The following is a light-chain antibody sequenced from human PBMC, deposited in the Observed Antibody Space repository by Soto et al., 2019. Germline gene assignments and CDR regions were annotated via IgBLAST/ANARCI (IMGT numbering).Light chain of an antibody. V-gene: IGKV1-5*01. CDR1: QNVNNW. J-gene: IGKJ1*01. CDR2: EAS. Sequence: QRTQSPYTLTASVGDRVTITCRASQNVNNWLAWYQQKPGKAPNLLISEASNLESGVPSRFSGSGSGTEFTLAISSLQPDDFATYFCQQYNSYWTSGQGTKVDI. CDR3: QQYNSYWT.